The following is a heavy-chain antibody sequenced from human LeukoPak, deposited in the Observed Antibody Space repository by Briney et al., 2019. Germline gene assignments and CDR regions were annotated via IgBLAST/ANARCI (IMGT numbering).Heavy chain of an antibody. CDR1: GFTFSTTW. J-gene: IGHJ3*02. CDR3: ATDGGYAFDI. V-gene: IGHV3-74*01. D-gene: IGHD3-10*01. Sequence: PGGSLRLSCAASGFTFSTTWMHWVRQAPGKGLAWVSRIISDGSSTTYAGSVKGRFTISRDNAKNMLYLQMNNLRAEDTAVYYCATDGGYAFDIWGQGTMVTVSS. CDR2: IISDGSST.